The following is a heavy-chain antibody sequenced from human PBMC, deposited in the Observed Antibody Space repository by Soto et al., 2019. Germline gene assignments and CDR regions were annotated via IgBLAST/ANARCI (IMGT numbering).Heavy chain of an antibody. V-gene: IGHV1-58*01. D-gene: IGHD4-17*01. J-gene: IGHJ6*02. Sequence: SVKVSCKASGFTFTSSAVQWVRQARGQRLEWIGWIVVGSGNTNYAQKFRERVTITRDMSTSTAYMELSSLRSEDTAVYYCAADYGDYDGNYYYGMDVWGQGTTVTVSS. CDR2: IVVGSGNT. CDR3: AADYGDYDGNYYYGMDV. CDR1: GFTFTSSA.